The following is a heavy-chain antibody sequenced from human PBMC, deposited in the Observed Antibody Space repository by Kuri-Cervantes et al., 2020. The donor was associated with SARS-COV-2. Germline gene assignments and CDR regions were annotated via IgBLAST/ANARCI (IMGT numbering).Heavy chain of an antibody. CDR3: ARAPDRNSFGLYY. D-gene: IGHD5-18*01. CDR1: GLTFSSYA. J-gene: IGHJ4*02. CDR2: ISYDGSNK. V-gene: IGHV3-30-3*01. Sequence: GESLKLSCEASGLTFSSYAMHWVRQAPGKGLEWVAVISYDGSNKYYADSVKGRFTISRDNSKNTLYLQMNSLRAEDTAVYYCARAPDRNSFGLYYWGQGTLVTVSS.